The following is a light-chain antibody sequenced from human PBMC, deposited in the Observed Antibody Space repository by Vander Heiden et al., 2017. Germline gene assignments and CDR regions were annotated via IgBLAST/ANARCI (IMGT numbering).Light chain of an antibody. CDR3: CSYAGSRTFVV. J-gene: IGLJ3*02. V-gene: IGLV2-23*02. CDR2: EAI. CDR1: RREVGRYNL. Sequence: QSARTQTASVSGSPGQSITISCNGSRREVGRYNLVPRYQQHPESAPKLIIYEAIKRPSGVSDRFSASKSGNTASLTISGLQVQDEADYYCCSYAGSRTFVVIGGGTKLTVL.